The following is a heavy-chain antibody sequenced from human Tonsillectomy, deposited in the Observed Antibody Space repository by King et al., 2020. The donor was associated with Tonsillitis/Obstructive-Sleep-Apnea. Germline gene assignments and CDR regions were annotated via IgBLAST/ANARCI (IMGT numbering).Heavy chain of an antibody. CDR3: ARIPSFCSXXSCFIYYYYMDV. CDR2: IFSNDEK. V-gene: IGHV2-26*01. J-gene: IGHJ6*03. CDR1: GFSLSNARMG. Sequence: VTLKESGPVLVKPTETLTLTCTVSGFSLSNARMGVSWIRQPPGKALEWLAHIFSNDEKLYSTSLKSRLTISKDTSKSQVVLTMTNMDPVDTATYYCARIPSFCSXXSCFIYYYYMDVXGKGTTVTVSS. D-gene: IGHD2-15*01.